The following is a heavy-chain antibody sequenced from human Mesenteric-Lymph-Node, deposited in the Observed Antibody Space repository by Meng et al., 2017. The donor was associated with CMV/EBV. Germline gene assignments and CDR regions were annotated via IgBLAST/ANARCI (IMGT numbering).Heavy chain of an antibody. CDR3: ARERGYYFGLDV. CDR1: GFTVSSNY. CDR2: ISSSSSTI. V-gene: IGHV3-48*04. Sequence: GGSLRLSCAASGFTVSSNYMSWVRQAPGKGLEWVSYISSSSSTIYYADSVKGRFTISRDNAKNSLYLQMNSLRAEDTAVYYCARERGYYFGLDVWGQGTTVTVSS. J-gene: IGHJ6*02.